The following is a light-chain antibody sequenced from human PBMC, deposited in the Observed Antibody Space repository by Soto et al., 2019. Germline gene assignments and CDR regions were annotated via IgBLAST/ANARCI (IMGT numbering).Light chain of an antibody. CDR1: QSVSSSY. Sequence: EIVLTQSPGTLSLSPGERATLSCRASQSVSSSYLAWYQQKPGQAPRLLIYGASSRATVIPARFSGSGSGTDFTLNISILEPEDFAVYYCQQYGSSPYTFGQGTKREIK. V-gene: IGKV3-20*01. CDR2: GAS. J-gene: IGKJ2*01. CDR3: QQYGSSPYT.